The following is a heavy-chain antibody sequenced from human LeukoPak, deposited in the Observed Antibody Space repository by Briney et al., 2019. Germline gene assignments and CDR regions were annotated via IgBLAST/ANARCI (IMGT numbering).Heavy chain of an antibody. Sequence: SQTLSLTCTVSGDSISNYSYYWTWIRQPAGKGLEWIGRIYTSGSTNCNPSLKSRVTISIDTSKNQFSLKLSSVTAADTAVYYCARRGDIWGQGAMVTVSS. J-gene: IGHJ3*02. CDR1: GDSISNYSYY. V-gene: IGHV4-61*02. CDR3: ARRGDI. CDR2: IYTSGST. D-gene: IGHD3-10*01.